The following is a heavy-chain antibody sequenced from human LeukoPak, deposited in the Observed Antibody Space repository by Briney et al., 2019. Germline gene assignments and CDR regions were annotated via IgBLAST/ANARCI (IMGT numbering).Heavy chain of an antibody. CDR3: ARAGYNSSWYYLDY. J-gene: IGHJ4*02. V-gene: IGHV1-2*02. Sequence: GASVKVSCKASGYTFTGYYMHWVRQAPGQGLEWMGWINPDSGGTNYAQKFQGRVTMTRDTSISTAYMELSRLRSDDTAVYYCARAGYNSSWYYLDYWGQGALVTVS. CDR1: GYTFTGYY. D-gene: IGHD6-13*01. CDR2: INPDSGGT.